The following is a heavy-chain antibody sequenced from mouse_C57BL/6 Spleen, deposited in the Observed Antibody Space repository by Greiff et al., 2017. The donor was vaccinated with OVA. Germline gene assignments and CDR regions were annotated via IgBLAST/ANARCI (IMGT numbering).Heavy chain of an antibody. CDR3: ARYYYGSSYAMDY. CDR1: GYTFTSYW. CDR2: IDPSDSET. J-gene: IGHJ4*01. D-gene: IGHD1-1*01. V-gene: IGHV1-52*01. Sequence: QVQLQQPGVELVRPGSSVKLSCKASGYTFTSYWMHWVKQRPIQGLEWIGNIDPSDSETHYNQKFKDKATLTVDKSSSTAYMQLSSLTSEDSAVYYCARYYYGSSYAMDYWGQGTSVTVSS.